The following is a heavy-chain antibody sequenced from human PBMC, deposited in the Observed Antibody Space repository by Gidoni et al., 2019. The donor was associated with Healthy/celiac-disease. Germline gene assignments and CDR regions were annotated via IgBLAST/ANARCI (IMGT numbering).Heavy chain of an antibody. Sequence: QLQLQESGPGLVKPSETLSLTCTVSGGSISSSSYYWGWIRQPPGKGLEWIGSIYYSGSTYYNPSLKSRVTISVDTSKNQFSLKLSSVTAADTAVYYCASLLNIAAAGTFDYWGQGTLVTVSS. D-gene: IGHD6-13*01. V-gene: IGHV4-39*01. CDR3: ASLLNIAAAGTFDY. CDR2: IYYSGST. J-gene: IGHJ4*02. CDR1: GGSISSSSYY.